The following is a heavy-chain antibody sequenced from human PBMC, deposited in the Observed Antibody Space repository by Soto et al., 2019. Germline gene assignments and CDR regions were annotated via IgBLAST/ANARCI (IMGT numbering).Heavy chain of an antibody. D-gene: IGHD2-21*02. CDR2: ISYDGSND. CDR3: ARSVVTASPHYFQH. V-gene: IGHV3-30-3*01. CDR1: GFTFSNYA. J-gene: IGHJ1*01. Sequence: HPGGSLRLSCAASGFTFSNYAMHWVRQAPGKGLEWVSLISYDGSNDYYADSVKGRFSISRDNSKNTLYLQMNSLRAEDTAVYYCARSVVTASPHYFQHWGQGTLVTVSS.